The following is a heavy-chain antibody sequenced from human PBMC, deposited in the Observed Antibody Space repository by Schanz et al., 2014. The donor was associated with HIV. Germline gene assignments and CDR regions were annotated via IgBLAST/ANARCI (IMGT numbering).Heavy chain of an antibody. CDR1: GFTFSSYG. J-gene: IGHJ4*02. V-gene: IGHV3-30*18. Sequence: QVQLLESGGGLVQPGGSLRLSCAASGFTFSSYGMYWVRQAPGKGLEWVAVISHDGSKKYYADSVRGRITISRDNSKNTLYLQMTALRTDDTAVYYCAKPEYDSSGNSQSHFDYWGPGTLVTVSS. D-gene: IGHD3-22*01. CDR3: AKPEYDSSGNSQSHFDY. CDR2: ISHDGSKK.